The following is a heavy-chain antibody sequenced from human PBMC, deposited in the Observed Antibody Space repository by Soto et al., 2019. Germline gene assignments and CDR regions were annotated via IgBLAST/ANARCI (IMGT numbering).Heavy chain of an antibody. J-gene: IGHJ4*02. D-gene: IGHD5-12*01. CDR3: ARRQYSGYDFDY. V-gene: IGHV4-59*08. Sequence: PSETLSLTCPVSGGSISSYYWSWIWQPPGKGLEWIGYIYYSGSTNYNPSLKSRVTISVDTSKNQFSLKLSSVTAADTAVYYCARRQYSGYDFDYWGQGTLVTVSS. CDR2: IYYSGST. CDR1: GGSISSYY.